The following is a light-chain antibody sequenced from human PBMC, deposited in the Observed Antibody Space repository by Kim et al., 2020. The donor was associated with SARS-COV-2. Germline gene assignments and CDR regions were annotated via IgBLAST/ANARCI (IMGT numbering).Light chain of an antibody. CDR3: QSYDSSNVWV. Sequence: KTVTFSCARSSGSIASNYVQWYQQRPGSAPTTVIYEDNQRPSGVPDRFSGSIDSSSNSASLTISGLKTEDEADYYCQSYDSSNVWVFGGGTKLTVL. CDR2: EDN. V-gene: IGLV6-57*03. CDR1: SGSIASNY. J-gene: IGLJ3*02.